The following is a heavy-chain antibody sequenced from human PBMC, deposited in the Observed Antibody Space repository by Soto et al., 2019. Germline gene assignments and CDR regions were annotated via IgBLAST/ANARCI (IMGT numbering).Heavy chain of an antibody. V-gene: IGHV1-69*01. CDR3: ARDRYYYDSSGYPYCDYFDY. CDR2: IIPIFGTA. J-gene: IGHJ4*02. CDR1: GGTFSSYA. Sequence: QVQLVQSGAEVKKPGSSVKVSCKASGGTFSSYAISWVRQAPGQGLEWMGGIIPIFGTANYTQKFQGRVKITADESTSTAYMELSSLRSEDTAVYYCARDRYYYDSSGYPYCDYFDYWGQGTLVTVSS. D-gene: IGHD3-22*01.